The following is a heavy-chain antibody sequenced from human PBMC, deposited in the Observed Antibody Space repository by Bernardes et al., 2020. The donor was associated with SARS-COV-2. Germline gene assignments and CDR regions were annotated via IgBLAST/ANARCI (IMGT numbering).Heavy chain of an antibody. J-gene: IGHJ6*02. CDR3: GKDILPGGLDV. CDR1: GYTFTGYY. V-gene: IGHV1-2*02. Sequence: ASVKVSCKASGYTFTGYYMHWVRQAPGQGLEWMGLINPKSGGTNYTQKFQGRVTLTRDTSISTAYMELSRLRSDDTAVYYCGKDILPGGLDVWGQGTTVIVSS. CDR2: INPKSGGT. D-gene: IGHD3-9*01.